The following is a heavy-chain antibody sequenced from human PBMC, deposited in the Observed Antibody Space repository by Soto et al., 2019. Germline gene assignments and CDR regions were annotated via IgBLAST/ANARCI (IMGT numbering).Heavy chain of an antibody. CDR3: ARWTAVWGGYYFDY. Sequence: ASVKVSCKASGYTFTSHAMHWVRQAPGQRLEWMGWINAGNGNTKYSQKFQGRVTITRDTSASTAYMELSSLRSEDTAVYYCARWTAVWGGYYFDYWAQGTLVTVPQ. CDR2: INAGNGNT. J-gene: IGHJ4*02. CDR1: GYTFTSHA. D-gene: IGHD3-16*01. V-gene: IGHV1-3*01.